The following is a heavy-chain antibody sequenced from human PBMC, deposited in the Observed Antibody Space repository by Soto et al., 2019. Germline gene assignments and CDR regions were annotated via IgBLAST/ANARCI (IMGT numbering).Heavy chain of an antibody. D-gene: IGHD1-20*01. CDR2: INSDGSST. Sequence: GGSLRLSCAASGFTFSSYWMHWVRQAPGKGLVWVSRINSDGSSTSYADSVKGRFTISRDNAKNTLYLQMNSLRAEDTAVYYCARDALNPWYNWNDGADAFDIWGQGTMVTVSS. CDR1: GFTFSSYW. J-gene: IGHJ3*02. V-gene: IGHV3-74*01. CDR3: ARDALNPWYNWNDGADAFDI.